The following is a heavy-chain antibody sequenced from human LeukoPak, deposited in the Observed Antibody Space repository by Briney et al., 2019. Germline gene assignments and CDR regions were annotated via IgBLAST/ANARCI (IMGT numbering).Heavy chain of an antibody. CDR2: IWYDGSNK. CDR1: GFPFSSYG. V-gene: IGHV3-33*01. CDR3: ARDRIGSIVGATAEFDY. Sequence: GGSLRLSCAASGFPFSSYGMHWVRQAPGQGLEWVAVIWYDGSNKYYADSVKGRFTISRDNSKNTLYLQMSSLRAEDTAVYYCARDRIGSIVGATAEFDYWGQGTLVTVSS. J-gene: IGHJ4*02. D-gene: IGHD1-26*01.